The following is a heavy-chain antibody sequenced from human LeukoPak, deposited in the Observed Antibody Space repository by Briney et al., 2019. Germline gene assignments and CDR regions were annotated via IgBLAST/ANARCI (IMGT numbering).Heavy chain of an antibody. D-gene: IGHD6-25*01. Sequence: ASVKVSCKASGYPFNSYTISWVRQAPGQGLEWMGGIIPIFGTANYAQKFQGRVTITADKSTSTAYMELNSLRSEDTAVYYCARDPAYSSAYWGQGTLVTVSS. CDR2: IIPIFGTA. CDR1: GYPFNSYT. J-gene: IGHJ4*02. V-gene: IGHV1-69*06. CDR3: ARDPAYSSAY.